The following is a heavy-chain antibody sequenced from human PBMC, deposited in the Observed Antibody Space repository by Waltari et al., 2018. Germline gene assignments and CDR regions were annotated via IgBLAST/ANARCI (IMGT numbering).Heavy chain of an antibody. J-gene: IGHJ4*02. CDR3: ARDRKSWLKTDY. CDR2: VSAYNGDT. CDR1: GYTFTNYG. Sequence: QVQLVQSGAEVKKPGASVRVSCKASGYTFTNYGISWVRQAPGQGLEWVGWVSAYNGDTKYAQKLQDRVTMTKDTATSTAYMEVRSMRSDDTAVYYGARDRKSWLKTDYWGQGTLVTVSS. V-gene: IGHV1-18*01. D-gene: IGHD3-9*01.